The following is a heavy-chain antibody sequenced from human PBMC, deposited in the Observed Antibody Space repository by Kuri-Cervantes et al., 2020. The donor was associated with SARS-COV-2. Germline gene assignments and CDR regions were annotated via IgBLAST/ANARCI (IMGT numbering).Heavy chain of an antibody. Sequence: ESLKISCAVSGYSNSSGYYWGWLRQPPGKGLEWIGSIYHSGSTYYKPSLKSRVTISVDTSKNQFSLKQSSVTAADTAVYYCARQGGYSSSSLDYWGQGTLVTVSS. D-gene: IGHD6-6*01. CDR2: IYHSGST. CDR3: ARQGGYSSSSLDY. CDR1: GYSNSSGYY. J-gene: IGHJ4*02. V-gene: IGHV4-38-2*01.